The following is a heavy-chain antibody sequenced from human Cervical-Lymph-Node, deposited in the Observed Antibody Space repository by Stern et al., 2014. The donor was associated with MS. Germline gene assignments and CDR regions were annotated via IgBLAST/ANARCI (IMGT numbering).Heavy chain of an antibody. D-gene: IGHD6-19*01. Sequence: VQLVESGAEVKKPGASVKVSCKASGYTLTTFDVSWVRQAPGQGLEWMGWLSHNSANTGYAQKFQGRVTMTRNTSINTAYMELDSLTSDDTAVYYCARGGYTSGWPTFDIWGQGTMVTV. CDR3: ARGGYTSGWPTFDI. V-gene: IGHV1-8*02. J-gene: IGHJ3*02. CDR2: LSHNSANT. CDR1: GYTLTTFD.